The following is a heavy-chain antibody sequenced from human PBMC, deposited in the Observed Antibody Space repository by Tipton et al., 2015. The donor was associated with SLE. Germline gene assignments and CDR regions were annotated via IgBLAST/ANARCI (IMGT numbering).Heavy chain of an antibody. CDR3: VRLGDYKGAY. CDR2: IYSRGST. J-gene: IGHJ4*02. D-gene: IGHD3-16*01. CDR1: GDSVSDTKYY. V-gene: IGHV4-61*01. Sequence: TLSLTCIVSGDSVSDTKYYWSWIRQPPGKGLEWIGYIYSRGSTNYNPSLKSRVTMSVDTSKNQFSLKLSSVTAADTTVYYCVRLGDYKGAYWGQGTLVAVSS.